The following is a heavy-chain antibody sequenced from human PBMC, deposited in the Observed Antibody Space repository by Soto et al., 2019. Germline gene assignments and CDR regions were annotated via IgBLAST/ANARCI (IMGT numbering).Heavy chain of an antibody. J-gene: IGHJ5*02. CDR2: IYYSGST. D-gene: IGHD1-26*01. CDR1: GGSITSSSYY. Sequence: PSETLSLTCTVSGGSITSSSYYWGWIRQPPGKGLEWIGSIYYSGSTYYNPSLKSRVTISVDTSKNQFSLKLSSVTAADTAVYYCATQEVGGSYVYTFDPWGEGTLVTVSS. V-gene: IGHV4-39*01. CDR3: ATQEVGGSYVYTFDP.